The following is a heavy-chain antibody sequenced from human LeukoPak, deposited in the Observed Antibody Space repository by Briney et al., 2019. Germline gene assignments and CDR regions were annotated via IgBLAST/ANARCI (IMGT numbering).Heavy chain of an antibody. CDR1: GYTFTKYA. CDR2: ISAYNGNT. J-gene: IGHJ3*02. CDR3: ARGGSRSRRGDDAFDI. Sequence: ASVEVSCKASGYTFTKYAMNWVRQAPGQGLEWMGWISAYNGNTELAQKFQGRVTLATDASTSTAYVELRSLTSDDTAVYFCARGGSRSRRGDDAFDIWGQGTMVTVSS. D-gene: IGHD3-10*01. V-gene: IGHV1-18*01.